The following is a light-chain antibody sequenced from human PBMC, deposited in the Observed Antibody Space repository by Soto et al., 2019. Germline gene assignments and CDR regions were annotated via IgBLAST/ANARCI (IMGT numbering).Light chain of an antibody. CDR1: QSISSW. J-gene: IGKJ4*01. CDR3: EHHNAYVDT. V-gene: IGKV1-5*01. CDR2: DAS. Sequence: QLISPASTLSVSGESRDLIGRRASQSISSWLAWYQQKPGKAPKLLIYDASSLESGVPSRFSGGVSGTEFTFTISSLQTDTFAIHNYEHHNAYVDTLGGGTKVDIK.